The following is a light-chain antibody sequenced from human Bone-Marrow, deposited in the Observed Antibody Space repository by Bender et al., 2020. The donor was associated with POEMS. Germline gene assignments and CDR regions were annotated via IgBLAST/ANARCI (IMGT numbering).Light chain of an antibody. CDR3: CSYVAPGTWV. CDR2: DVS. Sequence: QSVVTQPPSVSGAPRQRVTISCSGGSSNIGNNVVNWYQQLPGKAPKRMIYDVSKRTSGVSNRFSGSKSGNTASLTISGLQAEDEADYHCCSYVAPGTWVFGGGTTLTVL. V-gene: IGLV2-23*02. J-gene: IGLJ3*02. CDR1: SSNIGNNV.